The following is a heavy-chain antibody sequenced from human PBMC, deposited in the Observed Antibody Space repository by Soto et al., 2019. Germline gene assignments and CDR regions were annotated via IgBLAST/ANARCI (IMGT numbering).Heavy chain of an antibody. V-gene: IGHV4-31*01. J-gene: IGHJ5*02. CDR2: IYYSGST. CDR3: ARSVFP. CDR1: GGSISSGGYY. Sequence: QVQLQESGPGLVKPSQTLSLTCTVSGGSISSGGYYWSWIRQHPGKGLEWIGYIYYSGSTYYNPSLQSPVTISVDTPKNHFSLKVCSVTAADTAVYSCARSVFPWGQGTLVNVSS.